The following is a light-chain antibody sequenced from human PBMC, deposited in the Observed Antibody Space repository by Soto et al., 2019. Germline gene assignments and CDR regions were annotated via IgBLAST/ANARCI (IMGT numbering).Light chain of an antibody. V-gene: IGLV1-44*01. Sequence: QSVLTQPPSASGTPRQRVTISCSGGSSNIKTNGVSWYQQVPGAAPKLLIYSNNQRPSGAPDRFTGSKSGTSASLAIAGLQSEDEATYHCATWDDSLNGLIFGGGTKLTVL. CDR3: ATWDDSLNGLI. J-gene: IGLJ2*01. CDR1: SSNIKTNG. CDR2: SNN.